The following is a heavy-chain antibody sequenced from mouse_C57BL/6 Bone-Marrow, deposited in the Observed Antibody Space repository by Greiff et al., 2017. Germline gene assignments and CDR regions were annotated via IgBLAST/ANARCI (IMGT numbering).Heavy chain of an antibody. CDR3: ARSGGGYAMDY. D-gene: IGHD3-1*01. Sequence: VQRVESGPELVKPGASVKISCKASGYSFSRSWLNWVKQRPGKGLEWIGRTSPGDGDTNYNGKFTGKATLTADKSSSTAYMQLSSLTSEDSAVYFCARSGGGYAMDYRGQGTSVTVSS. CDR1: GYSFSRSW. V-gene: IGHV1-82*01. J-gene: IGHJ4*01. CDR2: TSPGDGDT.